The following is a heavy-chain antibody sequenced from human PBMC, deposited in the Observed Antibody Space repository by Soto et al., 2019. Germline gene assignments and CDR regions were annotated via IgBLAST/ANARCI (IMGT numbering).Heavy chain of an antibody. V-gene: IGHV3-23*01. J-gene: IGHJ4*02. Sequence: DVQLLESGGGVVQSGGSLRLSCSASGFAFSDYSMHWVRQAPGKGPAWVSAISGGGGNTYYAGSVNGRFTISRDNSRNTLYLQMHSLRDDATALYYCAKETYGSGWTLDSWGQGTRATVSS. CDR2: ISGGGGNT. CDR1: GFAFSDYS. D-gene: IGHD6-19*01. CDR3: AKETYGSGWTLDS.